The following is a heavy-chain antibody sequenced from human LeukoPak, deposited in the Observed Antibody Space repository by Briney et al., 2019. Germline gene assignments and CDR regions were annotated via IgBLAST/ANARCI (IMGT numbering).Heavy chain of an antibody. V-gene: IGHV3-30-3*01. CDR1: GFTVTNYP. CDR3: ASGTIVATISGAIDI. J-gene: IGHJ3*02. D-gene: IGHD5-12*01. Sequence: GGSLRLSCAASGFTVTNYPMHWVRQAPGKGLEWVAVISYDGSNNYYADSVKGRFTISRDNSKNTLYLQMNSLRAEDTALYYCASGTIVATISGAIDIWGQGTMVTVSS. CDR2: ISYDGSNN.